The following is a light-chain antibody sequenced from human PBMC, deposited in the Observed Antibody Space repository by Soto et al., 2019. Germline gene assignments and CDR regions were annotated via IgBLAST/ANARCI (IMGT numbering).Light chain of an antibody. Sequence: EIGLTQSPATLSLSPGERATLSCRASQSVSSYLAWYQQKPGQAPRLLIYDASNRATGIPARFSGSVSGTDFTLNISSLEPEDFAVYYCQQRRNGPPWTFGQGTKVEIK. CDR1: QSVSSY. J-gene: IGKJ1*01. V-gene: IGKV3-11*01. CDR2: DAS. CDR3: QQRRNGPPWT.